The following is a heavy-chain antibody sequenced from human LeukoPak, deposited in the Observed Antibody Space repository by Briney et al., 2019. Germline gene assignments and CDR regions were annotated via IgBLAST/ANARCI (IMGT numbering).Heavy chain of an antibody. V-gene: IGHV4-34*01. D-gene: IGHD3-3*01. Sequence: PSETLSLTCAVYGGSFSGYYWSWIRQPPGKGLEWIGEINHSGSTNYNPSLKSRVTISVDTSKNQFSLKLSSVTAADTAVYYCAVRFLESLGLFDYWGQGTLVTVSS. J-gene: IGHJ4*02. CDR3: AVRFLESLGLFDY. CDR1: GGSFSGYY. CDR2: INHSGST.